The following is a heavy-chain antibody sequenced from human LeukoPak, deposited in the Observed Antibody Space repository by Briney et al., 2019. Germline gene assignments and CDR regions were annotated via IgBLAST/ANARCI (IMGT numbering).Heavy chain of an antibody. J-gene: IGHJ4*02. D-gene: IGHD3-10*01. V-gene: IGHV1-69*04. Sequence: SVKVSCKASGGTFSSYAISWVRQAPGQGLEWMGRIIPILGIANYAQRFQGRVTITADKSTSTAYMELSSLRSEDTAVYYCAKDTSTYYYGSGGRIWGQGTLVTVSS. CDR3: AKDTSTYYYGSGGRI. CDR1: GGTFSSYA. CDR2: IIPILGIA.